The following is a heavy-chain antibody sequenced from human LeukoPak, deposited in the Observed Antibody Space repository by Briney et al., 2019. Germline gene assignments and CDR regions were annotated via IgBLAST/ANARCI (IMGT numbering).Heavy chain of an antibody. CDR3: ARGEGPGPHYGGNSGFDY. CDR1: GGSISSGGYY. J-gene: IGHJ4*02. CDR2: IYYSGST. D-gene: IGHD4-23*01. Sequence: PSETLSLTCTVSGGSISSGGYYWSWIRQHPGKGLEWIGYIYYSGSTYYNPSLKSRVTISVDTSKNQFSLKLSSVAAADTAVYYCARGEGPGPHYGGNSGFDYWGQGTLVTVSS. V-gene: IGHV4-31*03.